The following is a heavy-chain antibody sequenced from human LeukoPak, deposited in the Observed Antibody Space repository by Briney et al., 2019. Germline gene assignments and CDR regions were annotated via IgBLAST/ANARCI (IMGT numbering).Heavy chain of an antibody. CDR2: IRSKAYGGTT. CDR3: TRARVGQVVPAAIFDY. D-gene: IGHD2-2*01. V-gene: IGHV3-49*04. Sequence: GGSLRLSCAASGFTVSSNYMSWVRQAPGKGLEWVGFIRSKAYGGTTEYAASVKGRFTISRDDSKSIAYLQMNSLKTEDTAVYYCTRARVGQVVPAAIFDYWGQGTLVTVSS. J-gene: IGHJ4*02. CDR1: GFTVSSNY.